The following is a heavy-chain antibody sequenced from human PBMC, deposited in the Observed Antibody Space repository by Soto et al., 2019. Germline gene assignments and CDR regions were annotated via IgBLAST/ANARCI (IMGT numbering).Heavy chain of an antibody. V-gene: IGHV3-23*01. Sequence: GGSLRLSCAVSGFTFSTYWMHWVRQAPGKGLEWVSTISGSGTSTYYSDSVKGRFTISRDNSKNTLYLQMNSLRAEDTAVYYCAKDLCAYSSGSCYFGNWGQGTLVTVSS. CDR1: GFTFSTYW. CDR3: AKDLCAYSSGSCYFGN. J-gene: IGHJ4*02. D-gene: IGHD6-19*01. CDR2: ISGSGTST.